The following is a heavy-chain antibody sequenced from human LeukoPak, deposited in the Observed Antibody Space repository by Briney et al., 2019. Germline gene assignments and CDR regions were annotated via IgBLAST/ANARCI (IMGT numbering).Heavy chain of an antibody. CDR2: ISGSGGST. Sequence: GGSLRLSCAASGFTFSSYGMSWVRQAPGKGLEWVSAISGSGGSTYYADSVKGRFTISRDNSENTLYLQMNGLRAEDTAIYFCATGAYCDRWGQGTLVSVSS. CDR1: GFTFSSYG. J-gene: IGHJ4*02. V-gene: IGHV3-23*01. CDR3: ATGAYCDR.